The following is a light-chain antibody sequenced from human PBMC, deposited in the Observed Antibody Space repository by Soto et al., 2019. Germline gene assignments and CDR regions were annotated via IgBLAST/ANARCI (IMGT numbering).Light chain of an antibody. CDR3: SSYTTAGVL. CDR1: SNDVGNYDY. CDR2: DVN. J-gene: IGLJ2*01. Sequence: QSALTQPASVSGSPGQSITISCTGTSNDVGNYDYVSWFQQHPGKAPKLMIYDVNHRPSGVSDRFSGSKSSNTASLTISGLHADDESDYYCSSYTTAGVLFGGGTKLTVL. V-gene: IGLV2-14*03.